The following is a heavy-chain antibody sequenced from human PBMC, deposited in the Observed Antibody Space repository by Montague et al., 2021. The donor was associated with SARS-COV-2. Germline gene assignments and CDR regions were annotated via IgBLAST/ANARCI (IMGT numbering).Heavy chain of an antibody. J-gene: IGHJ6*02. Sequence: SLRLSCAASGFTFSSYSMNWVRRAPGKGLEWVSSISSSSSYIYYADSVKGRFTISRDNAKNSLYLQMNSLRAEDTAVYYCASELHPNYYYGMAVWGQGTTVTVS. CDR2: ISSSSSYI. CDR3: ASELHPNYYYGMAV. V-gene: IGHV3-21*01. CDR1: GFTFSSYS. D-gene: IGHD4-11*01.